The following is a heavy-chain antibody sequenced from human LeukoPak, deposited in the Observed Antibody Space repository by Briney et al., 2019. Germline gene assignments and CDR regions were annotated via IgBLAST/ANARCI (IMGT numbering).Heavy chain of an antibody. J-gene: IGHJ4*02. Sequence: TGGSLRLSCAASGFTFSSYSMNWVRQAPGKGLEWVSSISSSSSYIYYADSVKGRFTISRDNAKNSLYLQMNSLRAEDTAVYYRARAYYFDSRNYYNPTSSFDYWGQGTLVTVSS. D-gene: IGHD3-10*01. CDR3: ARAYYFDSRNYYNPTSSFDY. V-gene: IGHV3-21*01. CDR2: ISSSSSYI. CDR1: GFTFSSYS.